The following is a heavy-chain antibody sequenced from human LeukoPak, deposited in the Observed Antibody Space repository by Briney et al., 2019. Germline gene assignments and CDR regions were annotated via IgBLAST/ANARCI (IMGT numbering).Heavy chain of an antibody. CDR2: IYHSGTT. CDR1: GGSISSTTYY. V-gene: IGHV4-39*07. Sequence: SETLSLTCTVSGGSISSTTYYWGWIRQPPGKGLEWIGSIYHSGTTYYNPSLKSQVTISVDTSKNQFSLNLRSVTAADTAVYYCAISSGWYLNWFDPWGQGTLVTVSS. J-gene: IGHJ5*02. D-gene: IGHD6-19*01. CDR3: AISSGWYLNWFDP.